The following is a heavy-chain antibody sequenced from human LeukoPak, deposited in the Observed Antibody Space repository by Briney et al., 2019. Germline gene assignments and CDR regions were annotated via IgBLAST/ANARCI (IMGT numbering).Heavy chain of an antibody. D-gene: IGHD3-10*01. CDR2: ISGSGGST. CDR3: AKGDTYYPDY. J-gene: IGHJ4*02. CDR1: GFTFDDYA. V-gene: IGHV3-23*01. Sequence: GGSLRLSCAASGFTFDDYAMHWVRQAPGKGLEWVSAISGSGGSTYYADSVKGRFTISRDNSKNTLYLQMNSLRAEDTAVYYCAKGDTYYPDYWGQGTLVTVSS.